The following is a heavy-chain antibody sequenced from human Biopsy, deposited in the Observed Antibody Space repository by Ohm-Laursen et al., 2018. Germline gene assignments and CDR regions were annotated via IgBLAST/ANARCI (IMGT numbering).Heavy chain of an antibody. D-gene: IGHD3-22*01. V-gene: IGHV4-59*08. J-gene: IGHJ5*02. CDR2: VFDRGTT. CDR3: ARDYDTSGYYYVS. Sequence: SETLSLTCTLSGDSITRSYWSWIRQSPGKGLGWIGHVFDRGTTNYNPSVRSRVTMSEDTSKKQFSLKMTSVTAADTAVYYCARDYDTSGYYYVSWGQGTLVTVSS. CDR1: GDSITRSY.